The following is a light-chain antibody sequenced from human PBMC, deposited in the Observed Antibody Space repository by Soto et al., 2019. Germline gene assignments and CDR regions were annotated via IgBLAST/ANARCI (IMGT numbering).Light chain of an antibody. V-gene: IGLV2-14*01. CDR1: SSDIGGHNY. J-gene: IGLJ2*01. CDR2: EVI. Sequence: QSVLTQPASVSGSLGQSITISCTGTSSDIGGHNYVSWYQLHPGKAPKVLIFEVIKRPSGVSTRFSGSKSVNMASLTISGLRPEDEGDYYCSSFTSTSTVILGGGTKLTVL. CDR3: SSFTSTSTVI.